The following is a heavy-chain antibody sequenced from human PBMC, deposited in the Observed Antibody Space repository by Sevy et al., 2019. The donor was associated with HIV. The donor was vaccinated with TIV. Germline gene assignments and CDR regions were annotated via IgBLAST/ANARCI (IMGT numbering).Heavy chain of an antibody. Sequence: SETLSLTCTVSGDSMSGYYWSWIRQPAGNGLEWIGRIYTSGSTYYNPSLKSRVTLSIDTSKNQFSLRLSSVTAADTAVYFCVHSSSHQPVHYYYYMDVSGKGTSVTVSS. CDR3: VHSSSHQPVHYYYYMDV. J-gene: IGHJ6*03. CDR2: IYTSGST. CDR1: GDSMSGYY. D-gene: IGHD2-2*01. V-gene: IGHV4-4*07.